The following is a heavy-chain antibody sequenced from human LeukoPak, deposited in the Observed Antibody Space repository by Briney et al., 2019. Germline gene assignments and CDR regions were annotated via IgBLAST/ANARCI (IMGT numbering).Heavy chain of an antibody. V-gene: IGHV3-48*01. J-gene: IGHJ4*02. CDR2: ISSSSSTI. Sequence: GGSLRLSCAVSGFTFSRNSMNWVRQAPGKGLEWVSYISSSSSTIYYADSVKGRFTISRDNAKNSLYLQMNSLRAEDTAVYYCARDPHPYYDFWSGYYGFDYWGQGTLVTVSS. CDR3: ARDPHPYYDFWSGYYGFDY. D-gene: IGHD3-3*01. CDR1: GFTFSRNS.